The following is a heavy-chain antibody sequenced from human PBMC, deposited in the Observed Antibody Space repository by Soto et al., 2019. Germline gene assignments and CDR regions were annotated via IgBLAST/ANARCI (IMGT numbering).Heavy chain of an antibody. V-gene: IGHV1-8*01. D-gene: IGHD2-15*01. CDR3: ARGYIVVVVAATGDAFDI. Sequence: QVQLVQSGAEVKKPGASVKVSCKASGYTFTSYDINWVRQATGQGLEWMGWMNPNSGNTGYAQKFQGRVTMTRNTSISTAYMELSSLRSEDTAVYYCARGYIVVVVAATGDAFDIWGQGTMVTVSS. CDR1: GYTFTSYD. J-gene: IGHJ3*02. CDR2: MNPNSGNT.